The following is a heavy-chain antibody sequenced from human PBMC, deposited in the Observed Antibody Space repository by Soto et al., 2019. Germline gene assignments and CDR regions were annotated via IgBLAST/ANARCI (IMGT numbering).Heavy chain of an antibody. V-gene: IGHV3-23*01. Sequence: EVELLESGGGLVQPGGSLRLACAAFGFTLSSYAMNWVRQAPGKGLEWVSGLSKSGESTYYADSVKGRFTISRDNSKDTLYQQMNSLGAEDTAVYDCAKAARLDYWGQGTLVTVSS. CDR3: AKAARLDY. J-gene: IGHJ4*02. CDR2: LSKSGEST. CDR1: GFTLSSYA.